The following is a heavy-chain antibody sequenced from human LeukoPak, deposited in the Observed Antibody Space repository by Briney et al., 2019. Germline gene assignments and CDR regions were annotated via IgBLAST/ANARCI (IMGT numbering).Heavy chain of an antibody. CDR3: AKMGGSSSWFTDYYYYYMDV. D-gene: IGHD6-13*01. CDR2: IRYDGSNK. J-gene: IGHJ6*03. V-gene: IGHV3-30*02. Sequence: PGGSLRLSCAASGFTFSSYGMHWVRQAPGKGLEWVAFIRYDGSNKYYADSVKGRFTISRDNSKNTLYLQMNSLRAEDTAVYYCAKMGGSSSWFTDYYYYYMDVWGKGTTVTVSS. CDR1: GFTFSSYG.